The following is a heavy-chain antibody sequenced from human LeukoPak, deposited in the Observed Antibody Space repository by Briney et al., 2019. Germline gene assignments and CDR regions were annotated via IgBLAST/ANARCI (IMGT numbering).Heavy chain of an antibody. CDR2: INHSGST. J-gene: IGHJ6*03. CDR1: GGSFSGYY. Sequence: SETLSLTCAVYGGSFSGYYWSWIRQPPGKGLEWIGEINHSGSTIYNPSLKSRVTISVDTSKNQFSLKLSSVTAADTAVYYCARGRRVAALPYYYYYMDVWGKGTTVTVSS. V-gene: IGHV4-34*01. D-gene: IGHD2-15*01. CDR3: ARGRRVAALPYYYYYMDV.